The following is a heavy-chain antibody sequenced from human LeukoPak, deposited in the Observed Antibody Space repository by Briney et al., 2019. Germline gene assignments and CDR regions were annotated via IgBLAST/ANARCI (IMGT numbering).Heavy chain of an antibody. J-gene: IGHJ6*04. V-gene: IGHV4-39*07. D-gene: IGHD6-13*01. CDR3: AKGGITAASSSYYYGRDV. CDR2: IYYSGTT. Sequence: SETLSLTCTVSGGSISSSSYYWGWIRQPPGKGLEWIGSIYYSGTTYYNPSLKSRVTISVDTSKNQFSLKLSSVTAADTAVYYCAKGGITAASSSYYYGRDVWVKGTTVTVSS. CDR1: GGSISSSSYY.